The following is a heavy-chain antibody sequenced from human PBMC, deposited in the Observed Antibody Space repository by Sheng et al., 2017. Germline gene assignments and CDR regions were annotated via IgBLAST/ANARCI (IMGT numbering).Heavy chain of an antibody. V-gene: IGHV3-48*03. Sequence: PGGSLRLSCAASGFTFSSYEMNWVRQAPGKGLEWISYIGISGTNIYYADSVKGRFTISRDNAKNSLYLQMNSLRADDTAVYYCARDMPYCINGVCFKARWQNPSSFDYWGQGTLVTVSS. D-gene: IGHD2-8*01. CDR3: ARDMPYCINGVCFKARWQNPSSFDY. CDR1: GFTFSSYE. CDR2: IGISGTNI. J-gene: IGHJ4*02.